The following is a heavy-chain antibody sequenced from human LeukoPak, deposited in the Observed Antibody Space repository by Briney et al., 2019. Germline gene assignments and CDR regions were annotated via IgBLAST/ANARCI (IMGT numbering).Heavy chain of an antibody. V-gene: IGHV4-34*01. CDR3: TRMTTGHDY. Sequence: SETLSLTCAVSGASFDDYYWSWVRQTPGKGLEWLGEINHSGYTNDSPSLKSRVTLSIDTSRKQFSLNLKSVTVADAGIYYCTRMTTGHDYWGQGTLVTDSS. D-gene: IGHD4-17*01. CDR2: INHSGYT. J-gene: IGHJ4*02. CDR1: GASFDDYY.